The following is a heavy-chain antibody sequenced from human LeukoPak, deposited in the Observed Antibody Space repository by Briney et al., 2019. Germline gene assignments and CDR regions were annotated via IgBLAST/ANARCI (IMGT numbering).Heavy chain of an antibody. CDR2: IWYDGSNK. D-gene: IGHD5-12*01. V-gene: IGHV3-33*08. CDR1: GFTFSSYG. CDR3: ARDNGYDYFDY. J-gene: IGHJ4*02. Sequence: GGSLRLSCAASGFTFSSYGMHWVRQAPGKGPEWVAVIWYDGSNKYYTDSVKGRFTISRDNSKNTLYLQMNSLRAEDTAVYYCARDNGYDYFDYWGQGTLVTVSS.